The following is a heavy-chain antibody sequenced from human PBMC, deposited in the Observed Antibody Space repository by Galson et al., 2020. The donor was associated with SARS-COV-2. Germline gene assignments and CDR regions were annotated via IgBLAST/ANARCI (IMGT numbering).Heavy chain of an antibody. CDR2: IRSKAYGGTT. Sequence: GESLKISCTPSGFTFSDYAINWFRQAPGKGLEWVGFIRSKAYGGTTEYAASVNSRLTISRDDSKSVAYLQMNSLKTEDSAVYYCSRHSVPILSGYYTTFDYWGQGTLVTVSS. CDR3: SRHSVPILSGYYTTFDY. CDR1: GFTFSDYA. J-gene: IGHJ4*02. V-gene: IGHV3-49*03. D-gene: IGHD3-3*01.